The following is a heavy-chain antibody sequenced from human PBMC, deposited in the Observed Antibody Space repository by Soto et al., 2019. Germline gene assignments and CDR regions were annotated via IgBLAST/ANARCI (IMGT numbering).Heavy chain of an antibody. Sequence: SETLSLTCTASGDSIRGDYWSWIRQSPGRGLEWIAYIYHTGSTSFNPSLRSRVTLSVDVSKNQSSLQLMSVTAADTAVYYCARVPDYWGQGILVTVSS. J-gene: IGHJ4*02. CDR3: ARVPDY. V-gene: IGHV4-30-2*06. D-gene: IGHD2-2*01. CDR1: GDSIRGDY. CDR2: IYHTGST.